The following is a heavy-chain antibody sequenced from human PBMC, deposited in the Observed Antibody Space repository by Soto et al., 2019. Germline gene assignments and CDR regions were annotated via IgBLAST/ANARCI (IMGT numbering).Heavy chain of an antibody. J-gene: IGHJ3*01. CDR3: ARGDTTTSDAFDV. Sequence: ESGGGVVQAGKSLRLSCAASGFTFSTYAVHWVRQAPGKGLEWVSVMSYDGTKIYYTDPVKGRFTISRDNSKNTLYLQMNSLRTEDTAVYYCARGDTTTSDAFDVWGQGTMVTVSS. D-gene: IGHD1-26*01. CDR1: GFTFSTYA. V-gene: IGHV3-30-3*01. CDR2: MSYDGTKI.